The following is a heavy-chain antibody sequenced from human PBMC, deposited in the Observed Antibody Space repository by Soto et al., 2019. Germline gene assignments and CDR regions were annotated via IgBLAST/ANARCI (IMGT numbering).Heavy chain of an antibody. CDR3: ARDKGSYLRAFDI. D-gene: IGHD1-26*01. Sequence: SETLSLTCTVSGGSISSYYWSWIRQPPGKGLEWIGYIYYSGSTNYNPSLKSRVTISVDTSKNQFSLKLSSVTAADTAVYYCARDKGSYLRAFDIWGQGTMVTVSS. CDR2: IYYSGST. CDR1: GGSISSYY. V-gene: IGHV4-59*01. J-gene: IGHJ3*02.